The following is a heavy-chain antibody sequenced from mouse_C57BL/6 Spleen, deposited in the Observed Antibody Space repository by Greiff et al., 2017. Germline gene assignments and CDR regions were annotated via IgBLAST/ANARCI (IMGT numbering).Heavy chain of an antibody. Sequence: VQLQESGAELVRPGSSVKLSCKASGYTFTSYWMDWVKQRPGQGLEWIGNIYPSDSETHYNQKFKDKATLTVDKSSSTAYMQLSSLTSEDSAVYYCARLSSGYAWFAYWGQGTLVTVSA. V-gene: IGHV1-61*01. J-gene: IGHJ3*01. CDR2: IYPSDSET. CDR1: GYTFTSYW. CDR3: ARLSSGYAWFAY. D-gene: IGHD3-2*02.